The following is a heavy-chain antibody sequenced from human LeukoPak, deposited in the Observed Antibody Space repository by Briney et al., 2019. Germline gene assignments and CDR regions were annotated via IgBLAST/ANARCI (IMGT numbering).Heavy chain of an antibody. CDR3: ASQKGRIAVAVDY. Sequence: GGSLRLSCAASGFMFSSYEMNWVRQAPGKGLEWVSYISSSGSTTYYAASVKGRFTISRDNAKNSLYLQMNSLRVEDTAVYYCASQKGRIAVAVDYWGQGTLATVSS. CDR2: ISSSGSTT. J-gene: IGHJ4*02. V-gene: IGHV3-48*03. CDR1: GFMFSSYE. D-gene: IGHD6-19*01.